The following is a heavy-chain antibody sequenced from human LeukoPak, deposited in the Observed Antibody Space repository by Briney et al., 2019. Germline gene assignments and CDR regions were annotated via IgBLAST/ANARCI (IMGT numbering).Heavy chain of an antibody. CDR2: VYSDGST. V-gene: IGHV3-53*01. CDR1: GLTVRNNY. J-gene: IGHJ4*02. Sequence: GGSLRLSCAASGLTVRNNYMSWVRQAPGKGLEWVSVVYSDGSTYYEDSVKGRFTISRDTSKNTLSLQMNSLRVEDTAVYYCAREKGRGVISPYNDYCGQGTLVTVS. D-gene: IGHD3-10*01. CDR3: AREKGRGVISPYNDY.